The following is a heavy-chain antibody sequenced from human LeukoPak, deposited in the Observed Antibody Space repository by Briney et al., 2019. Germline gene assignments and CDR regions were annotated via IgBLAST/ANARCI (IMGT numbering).Heavy chain of an antibody. CDR3: ARPTEPRWSGGGSSWPIDY. Sequence: ASVKVSCKASGYTFTGYYIHWVRQAPGQGLEWMGWINPNSGGTNYAQKFQGRVTMTGDTSISTAYMELSRLRSDDTAVYYCARPTEPRWSGGGSSWPIDYWGQGNLVTVSS. J-gene: IGHJ4*02. D-gene: IGHD6-13*01. CDR2: INPNSGGT. V-gene: IGHV1-2*02. CDR1: GYTFTGYY.